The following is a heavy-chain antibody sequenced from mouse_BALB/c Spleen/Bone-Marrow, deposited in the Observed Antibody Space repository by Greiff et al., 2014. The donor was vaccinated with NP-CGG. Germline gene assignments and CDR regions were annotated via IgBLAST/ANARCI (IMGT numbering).Heavy chain of an antibody. D-gene: IGHD1-1*01. CDR2: IPPGSGTT. V-gene: IGHV1S41*01. J-gene: IGHJ3*01. CDR1: GYTFTSYW. CDR3: ARGSYYYDSSSPWFAY. Sequence: DLVKPGASVKLSCKASGYTFTSYWINWLKQRPGQGLEWLGRIPPGSGTTYYNEMFKGEATLTVDTSSTTACIQLSSLSSEDSAVYFCARGSYYYDSSSPWFAYWGQGTLVTVSA.